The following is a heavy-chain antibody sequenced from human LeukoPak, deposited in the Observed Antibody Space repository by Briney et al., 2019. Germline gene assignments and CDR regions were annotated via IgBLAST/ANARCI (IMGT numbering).Heavy chain of an antibody. J-gene: IGHJ5*02. CDR2: IYHSGST. CDR3: ARGRELNWFDP. V-gene: IGHV4-38-2*02. Sequence: SETLSLICTVSGYSISSGYYWGWIRQPPGKGLEWIGSIYHSGSTYYNPSLKSRVTISVDTSKNQFSLKLSSVTAADTAVYYCARGRELNWFDPWGQGTLVTVSS. D-gene: IGHD1-26*01. CDR1: GYSISSGYY.